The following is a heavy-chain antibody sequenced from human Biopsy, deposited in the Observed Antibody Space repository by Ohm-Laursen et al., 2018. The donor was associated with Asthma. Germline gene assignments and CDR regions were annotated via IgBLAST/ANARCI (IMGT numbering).Heavy chain of an antibody. J-gene: IGHJ6*02. V-gene: IGHV3-11*04. CDR3: ARKIAARGGMGV. Sequence: SLRLSCAASGFSFSDYYMTWMRQAPGKGLEWVSSISSSGSTTYPAESVKGRFTISRDNAQKSLFLQMGSLRAEDTAVYYCARKIAARGGMGVRGQGTTVTVSS. CDR2: ISSSGSTT. D-gene: IGHD6-6*01. CDR1: GFSFSDYY.